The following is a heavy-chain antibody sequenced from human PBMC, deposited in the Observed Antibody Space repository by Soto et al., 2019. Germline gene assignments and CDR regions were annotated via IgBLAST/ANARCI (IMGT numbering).Heavy chain of an antibody. CDR3: AKHGMDV. J-gene: IGHJ6*02. CDR2: ISYDGSNK. Sequence: QVQLVESGGGVVQPGRSLRLSCAASGFTFSSYGMHWVRQAPVKGLEWVAVISYDGSNKYYADSVKGRFTISRDNSKNTLYLQMNSLRAEDTAVYYCAKHGMDVWGQGTTVTVSS. V-gene: IGHV3-30*18. CDR1: GFTFSSYG.